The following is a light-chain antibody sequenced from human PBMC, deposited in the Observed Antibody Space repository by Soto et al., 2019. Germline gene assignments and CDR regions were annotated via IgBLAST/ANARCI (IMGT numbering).Light chain of an antibody. CDR2: DAS. CDR1: QSISSW. CDR3: QQYHSYPLT. Sequence: DIQMTQSPSTLSASVGDRVTITCRASQSISSWLAWYQQKPGKAPTVLIYDASTLESGVPSRFSGSVSGTDFTLTVNNLQSDDFATYFCQQYHSYPLTFGGGNKVET. V-gene: IGKV1-5*01. J-gene: IGKJ4*01.